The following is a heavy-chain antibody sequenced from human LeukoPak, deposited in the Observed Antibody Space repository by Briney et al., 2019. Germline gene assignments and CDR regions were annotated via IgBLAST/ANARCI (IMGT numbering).Heavy chain of an antibody. J-gene: IGHJ5*02. CDR3: ARGLMIVVVGWFDP. V-gene: IGHV3-21*01. D-gene: IGHD3-22*01. CDR1: GFTFSSYS. Sequence: PGGSPRLSCAASGFTFSSYSMNWVRQAPGKGLEWVSSISSSSSYIYYADSVKGRFTISRDNAKNSLYLQMNSLRAEDTAVYYCARGLMIVVVGWFDPWGQGTLVTVSS. CDR2: ISSSSSYI.